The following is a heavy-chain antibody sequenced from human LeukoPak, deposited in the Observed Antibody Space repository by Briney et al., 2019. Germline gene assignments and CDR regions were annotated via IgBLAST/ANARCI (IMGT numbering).Heavy chain of an antibody. CDR2: IYSGSRA. V-gene: IGHV3-66*01. CDR1: GFSVSDNY. Sequence: GGSLRLSCAASGFSVSDNYMSWVRQAPGKGLEWVSVIYSGSRAYYADSVKGRFTISRDRSKNTLFLQMDSLRAEDTAVYYCARAPFRGYSTGWYRYFDRWGQGTLVTVSS. J-gene: IGHJ4*02. CDR3: ARAPFRGYSTGWYRYFDR. D-gene: IGHD6-19*01.